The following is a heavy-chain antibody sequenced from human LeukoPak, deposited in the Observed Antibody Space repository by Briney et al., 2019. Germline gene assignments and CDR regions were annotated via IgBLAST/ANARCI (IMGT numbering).Heavy chain of an antibody. CDR3: AKEYSGYDFDY. Sequence: GGSLRLSCAASGFTLRSYDMSWVRQAPGKGLEWVAATSGSGVNSNYADSVRGRFTISRDNSQNTLYLQMDSLRAEDTALYYCAKEYSGYDFDYWGQGTLVTVSS. CDR1: GFTLRSYD. CDR2: TSGSGVNS. D-gene: IGHD5-12*01. V-gene: IGHV3-23*01. J-gene: IGHJ4*02.